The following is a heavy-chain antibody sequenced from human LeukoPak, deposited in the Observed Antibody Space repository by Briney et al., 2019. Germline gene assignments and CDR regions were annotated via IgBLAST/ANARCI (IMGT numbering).Heavy chain of an antibody. V-gene: IGHV4-38-2*02. D-gene: IGHD1-26*01. CDR3: ARAGLAGAYWFDP. CDR2: IYHSGST. Sequence: PSETLSLTCTVSGYSISSGYYWGWIRQPPGKGLEWIGSIYHSGSTYYNPSLKSRVTISVDTSKNQFSLKLSSVTAADTAVYYCARAGLAGAYWFDPWGQGTLVTVSS. J-gene: IGHJ5*02. CDR1: GYSISSGYY.